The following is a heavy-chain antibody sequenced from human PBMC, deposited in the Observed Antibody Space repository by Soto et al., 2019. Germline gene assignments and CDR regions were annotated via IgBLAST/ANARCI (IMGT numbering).Heavy chain of an antibody. D-gene: IGHD5-18*01. Sequence: QVQLVESGGGVVQPGRSLRLSCAASGFTFSSYGMHWVRQAPGKGLEWVAVISYDGSNKYYADSVKGRFTISRDNSKKTLYLQMNSLRAEDTAVYYCAKGGIQLWLFDYWGQGTLVTVSS. V-gene: IGHV3-30*18. CDR3: AKGGIQLWLFDY. CDR2: ISYDGSNK. CDR1: GFTFSSYG. J-gene: IGHJ4*02.